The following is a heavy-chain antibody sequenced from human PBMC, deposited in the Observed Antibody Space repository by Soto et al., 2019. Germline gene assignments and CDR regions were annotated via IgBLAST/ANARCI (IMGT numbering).Heavy chain of an antibody. D-gene: IGHD7-27*01. CDR3: AGELGTFYFDH. Sequence: QVQLQESGPGLVKPSQTLSLTCTVSAGSIRSGDYYWTWIRQPPGKGLEWIGYIDHSGSAYYNPSLKSRATISIDTSNNQFSLKMTSVTAADTAVYYCAGELGTFYFDHWGQGTLVTLSS. J-gene: IGHJ4*02. CDR1: AGSIRSGDYY. CDR2: IDHSGSA. V-gene: IGHV4-30-4*01.